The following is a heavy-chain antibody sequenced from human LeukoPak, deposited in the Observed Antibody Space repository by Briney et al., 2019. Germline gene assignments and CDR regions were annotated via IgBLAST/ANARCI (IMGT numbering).Heavy chain of an antibody. D-gene: IGHD6-6*01. V-gene: IGHV3-23*01. J-gene: IGHJ3*02. CDR1: GFTFSSYA. CDR3: AKKRWAARIIIDAFDI. CDR2: ISGNGGST. Sequence: GGSLRLSCAASGFTFSSYAMSWVRQAPGKGLEWVSSISGNGGSTYYAVSVQGRFTISRDNSKYTLYLQMNSLKVEDTAVYYCAKKRWAARIIIDAFDIWGQGTMVTVSS.